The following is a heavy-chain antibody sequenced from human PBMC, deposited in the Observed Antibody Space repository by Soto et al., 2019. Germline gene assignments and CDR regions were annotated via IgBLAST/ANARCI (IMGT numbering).Heavy chain of an antibody. Sequence: QVQLQESGPGLVKPSETLSLTCTVSGGSISINNYYWSWIRQPPGKGLEWIGYITYKGNTNYNPSLEGRGTASVDTAKNQFSLKVNSVAAADTAVDYCAGGVDAFDWYFDLCGRGTLGTVSS. J-gene: IGHJ2*01. D-gene: IGHD3-10*01. V-gene: IGHV4-61*01. CDR1: GGSISINNYY. CDR3: AGGVDAFDWYFDL. CDR2: ITYKGNT.